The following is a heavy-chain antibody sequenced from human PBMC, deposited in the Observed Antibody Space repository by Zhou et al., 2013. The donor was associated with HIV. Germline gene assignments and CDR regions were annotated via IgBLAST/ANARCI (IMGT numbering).Heavy chain of an antibody. CDR2: INPGIGST. V-gene: IGHV1-46*03. D-gene: IGHD6-13*01. CDR3: NRGMQQWVNDAFDI. CDR1: GYAFTSYY. J-gene: IGHJ3*02. Sequence: QVQLVQSGAEMKKPGASVNISCEASGYAFTSYYIHWVRQAPGQGLEWLGLINPGIGSTYYAEKFQGRVTMTRDTSTNTVNMQLGTLTSEDTAVYYCNRGMQQWVNDAFDIWGQGTMVTVS.